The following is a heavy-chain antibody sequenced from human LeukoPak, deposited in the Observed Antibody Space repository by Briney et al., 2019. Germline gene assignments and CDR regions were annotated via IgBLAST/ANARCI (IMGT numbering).Heavy chain of an antibody. CDR3: ARDSPIVVVPAANYYYYGMDV. CDR1: GYTFTSYG. CDR2: ISAYNGNT. Sequence: GASVKVSCKASGYTFTSYGISWVRQAPGQGLEWMGWISAYNGNTNYAQKLQGRVTMTTDTSTSTAYMELSRLRSDDTAVYYCARDSPIVVVPAANYYYYGMDVWGQGTTVTVSS. J-gene: IGHJ6*02. D-gene: IGHD2-2*01. V-gene: IGHV1-18*01.